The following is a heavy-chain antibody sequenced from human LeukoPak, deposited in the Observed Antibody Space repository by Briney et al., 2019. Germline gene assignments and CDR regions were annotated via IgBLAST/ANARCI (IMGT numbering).Heavy chain of an antibody. D-gene: IGHD1-14*01. CDR2: ISYDGSNK. Sequence: GGSLRLSCAASGFTVSSSGMHWVRQAPGKGLQWVAVISYDGSNKYYTNSVKGRFTISRDNSKNTVYLQMNSLRAEDTAVYYCAKGQPGGTQLPSWAPYYLDFWGQGTPVTVSS. CDR1: GFTVSSSG. CDR3: AKGQPGGTQLPSWAPYYLDF. V-gene: IGHV3-30*18. J-gene: IGHJ4*02.